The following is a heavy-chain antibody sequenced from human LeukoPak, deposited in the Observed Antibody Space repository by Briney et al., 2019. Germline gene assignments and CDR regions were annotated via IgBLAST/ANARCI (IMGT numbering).Heavy chain of an antibody. Sequence: EWIGRMYTSGSTNYNPSLKSRVTMSVDTSKNQFSLKLSSVTAADTAVYYCARDDGGRYPAFWGQGTLVTVSS. J-gene: IGHJ4*02. V-gene: IGHV4-4*07. CDR2: MYTSGST. D-gene: IGHD4-23*01. CDR3: ARDDGGRYPAF.